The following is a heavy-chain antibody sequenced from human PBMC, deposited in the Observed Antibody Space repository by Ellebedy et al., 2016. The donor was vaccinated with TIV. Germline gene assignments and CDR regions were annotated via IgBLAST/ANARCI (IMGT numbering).Heavy chain of an antibody. CDR3: ARHNTDYGGNSIDA. V-gene: IGHV5-51*01. D-gene: IGHD4-23*01. Sequence: GESLKISCKGSGYSFTSYWNGRVRQKPGKGLEWTGILYPGDFDIRYRPSFQGQVTISADKSLTTAYLQWSSLKTSDTAMYYCARHNTDYGGNSIDAWGQGTRVTVSS. CDR2: LYPGDFDI. J-gene: IGHJ5*02. CDR1: GYSFTSYW.